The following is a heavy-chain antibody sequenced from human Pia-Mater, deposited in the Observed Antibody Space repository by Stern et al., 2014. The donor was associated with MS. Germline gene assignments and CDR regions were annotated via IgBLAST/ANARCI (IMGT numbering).Heavy chain of an antibody. J-gene: IGHJ1*01. V-gene: IGHV3-30*18. Sequence: VQLVESGGGVVQPGRYLRLSCAASGFTFSSYGMHWVRQARGKGLEWVAVISYDGSNKYYANSVKGRFTISRDNSKNTLYLQMNSLRAEDTAVYYCAKDLPYYYGSGFLWGQGTLVTVSS. D-gene: IGHD3-10*01. CDR3: AKDLPYYYGSGFL. CDR2: ISYDGSNK. CDR1: GFTFSSYG.